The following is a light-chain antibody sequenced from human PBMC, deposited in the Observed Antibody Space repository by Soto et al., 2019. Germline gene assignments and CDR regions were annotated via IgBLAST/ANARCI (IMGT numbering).Light chain of an antibody. V-gene: IGKV3-20*01. CDR2: GVS. Sequence: EIVMTQSPATLSVSPGGRATLSCRASQRLASNYLAWYQQRPGQAPRLLLYGVSSRATGIPDRFSGSGSGTDFTLAISRLEPEDFALYYCQQHDILPITFGQGTRLEN. J-gene: IGKJ5*01. CDR3: QQHDILPIT. CDR1: QRLASNY.